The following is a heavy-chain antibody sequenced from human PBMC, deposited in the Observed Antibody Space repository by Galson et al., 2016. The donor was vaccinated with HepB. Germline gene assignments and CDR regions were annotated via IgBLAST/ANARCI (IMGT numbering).Heavy chain of an antibody. J-gene: IGHJ4*02. D-gene: IGHD5-18*01. CDR2: TYGGGHRT. Sequence: SLRLSCAASGFSFSNYAMSWVRQAPGKGLEWVSGTYGGGHRTHYAESLKGRFTVSRDNSENTLYLQMNSLRVDDTAVYYCAKDGGDSDGTYDYWGQGTLVTGSS. CDR3: AKDGGDSDGTYDY. V-gene: IGHV3-23*01. CDR1: GFSFSNYA.